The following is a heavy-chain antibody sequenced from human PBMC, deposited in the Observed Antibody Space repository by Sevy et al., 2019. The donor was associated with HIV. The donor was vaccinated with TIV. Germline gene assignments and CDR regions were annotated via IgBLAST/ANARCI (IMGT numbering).Heavy chain of an antibody. CDR1: GGSISSGGYC. J-gene: IGHJ4*02. V-gene: IGHV4-31*03. CDR3: ARDFGLAYFDY. CDR2: IYYSGST. Sequence: SDTLSLTCTVSGGSISSGGYCWSWIRQHPGKGLEWIGYIYYSGSTYYNPSLKSRVTISVDTSKNQFSLKLSSVTAADTAVYYCARDFGLAYFDYWGQGTLVTVSS. D-gene: IGHD3-3*01.